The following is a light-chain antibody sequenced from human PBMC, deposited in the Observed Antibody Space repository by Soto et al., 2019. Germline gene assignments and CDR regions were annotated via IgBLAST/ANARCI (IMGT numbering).Light chain of an antibody. CDR2: DAS. CDR3: QQRTNWPTST. J-gene: IGKJ5*01. CDR1: QTVRSY. V-gene: IGKV3-11*01. Sequence: EIVLTQSPATLSLSPGERATLSCRARQTVRSYLAWYQQKPGQAPRLLIHDASSRATGIPDRFSGSGSGTDFTLTNSSLEPEDSAVYYCQQRTNWPTSTFGQGTRLEIK.